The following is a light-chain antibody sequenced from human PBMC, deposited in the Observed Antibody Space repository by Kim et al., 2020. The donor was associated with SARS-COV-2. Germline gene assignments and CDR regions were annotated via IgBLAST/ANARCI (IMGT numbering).Light chain of an antibody. CDR2: AAS. J-gene: IGKJ1*01. V-gene: IGKV1-39*01. CDR3: QQSYSTPGT. Sequence: ASVGDRVTITCRASQSISSYLNWYQQKPGKAPKLLIYAASSLQSRVPSRFSGSGSGTDFTLTISSLQPEDFATYYWQQSYSTPGTFGQGTKVDIK. CDR1: QSISSY.